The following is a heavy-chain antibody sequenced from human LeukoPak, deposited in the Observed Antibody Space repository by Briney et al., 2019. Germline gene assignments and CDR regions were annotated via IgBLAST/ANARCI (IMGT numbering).Heavy chain of an antibody. CDR3: IGEGDAFDI. Sequence: GGSLRLSCAASGFTFSNAWMSWVRQAPGKGLEWVGRIKRKTDGGTTDYAAPVKGRFTISKDDSKNTLYLQMNSLKTEDTAVYYCIGEGDAFDIWGQGTMVTVSS. CDR1: GFTFSNAW. D-gene: IGHD4-17*01. V-gene: IGHV3-15*01. J-gene: IGHJ3*02. CDR2: IKRKTDGGTT.